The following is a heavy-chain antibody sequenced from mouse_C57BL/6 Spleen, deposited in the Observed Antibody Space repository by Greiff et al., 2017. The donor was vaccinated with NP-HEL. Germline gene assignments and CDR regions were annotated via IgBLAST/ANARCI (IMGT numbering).Heavy chain of an antibody. J-gene: IGHJ4*01. D-gene: IGHD2-4*01. Sequence: EVMLVESGGGLVKPGGSLKLSCAASGFTFSDYGMHWVRQAPEKGLEWVAYISSGSSTIYYADTVKGRFTISRDNAKNTLFLQMTSLRSEDTAMYYCARPDYDRAMDYWGQGTSVTVSS. V-gene: IGHV5-17*01. CDR2: ISSGSSTI. CDR1: GFTFSDYG. CDR3: ARPDYDRAMDY.